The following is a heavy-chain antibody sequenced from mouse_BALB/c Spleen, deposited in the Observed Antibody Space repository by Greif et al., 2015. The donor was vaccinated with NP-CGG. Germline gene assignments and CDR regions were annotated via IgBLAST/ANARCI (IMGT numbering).Heavy chain of an antibody. V-gene: IGHV1-4*01. D-gene: IGHD3-1*01. CDR1: GYTFTSYT. CDR2: INPSSGYT. Sequence: QVQLKESGAELARPGASVRMSCKASGYTFTSYTMHWVKQRPGQGLEWIGYINPSSGYTNYNQKSKDKATLTADKSSSTAYMQLSSLTSEDSAVYYCARGALWYYFDYWGQGTTLTVSS. CDR3: ARGALWYYFDY. J-gene: IGHJ2*01.